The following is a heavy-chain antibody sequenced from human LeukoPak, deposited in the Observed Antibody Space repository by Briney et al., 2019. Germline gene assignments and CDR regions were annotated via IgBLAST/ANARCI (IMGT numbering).Heavy chain of an antibody. Sequence: QPGGTLRLSCAASGFTFSSYGMSWVRQAPGKWLEWVSAISGSGGSTYYADSVKVRFTISRDNSKKTLCLQMNSLRAEDTAVYYCAKDRSNYDILTGYRDAFDIWGQGTMVTVSS. V-gene: IGHV3-23*01. CDR1: GFTFSSYG. D-gene: IGHD3-9*01. J-gene: IGHJ3*02. CDR3: AKDRSNYDILTGYRDAFDI. CDR2: ISGSGGST.